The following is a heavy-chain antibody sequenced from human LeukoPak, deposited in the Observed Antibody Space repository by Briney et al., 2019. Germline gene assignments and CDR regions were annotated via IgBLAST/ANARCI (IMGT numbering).Heavy chain of an antibody. Sequence: SETLSLTCTVSGGSISSYYWSWIRQPAGKGLEWIGRIYTSGSTNYNPSLKSRVTISVDKSKNQFSLKLSSVTAADTAVYYCAREALPGYSSGWYGSYDSSGYYYKEALDIWGQGTMVTVSS. CDR3: AREALPGYSSGWYGSYDSSGYYYKEALDI. J-gene: IGHJ3*02. V-gene: IGHV4-4*07. D-gene: IGHD3-22*01. CDR2: IYTSGST. CDR1: GGSISSYY.